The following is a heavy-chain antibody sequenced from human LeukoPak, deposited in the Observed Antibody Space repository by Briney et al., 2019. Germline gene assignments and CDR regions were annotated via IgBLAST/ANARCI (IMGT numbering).Heavy chain of an antibody. J-gene: IGHJ4*02. D-gene: IGHD6-13*01. CDR3: AREITAYMSSSWYGFFDY. V-gene: IGHV1-69*13. CDR1: GGTFSSYA. CDR2: IIPIFGTA. Sequence: SVKVSCKASGGTFSSYAISWVRQAPGQGLEWMGGIIPIFGTANYAQKFQGRVTITADESTSTAYMELSSLRSEDTAVYYCAREITAYMSSSWYGFFDYWGQGTLVTVSS.